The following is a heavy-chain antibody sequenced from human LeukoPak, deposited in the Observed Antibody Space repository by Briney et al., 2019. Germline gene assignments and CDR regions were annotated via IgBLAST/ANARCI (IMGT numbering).Heavy chain of an antibody. Sequence: PSETLSLTCTVSGCSISSCYLSWIRQPPGKGLEWIGYIYYSGSTNYNPSLKSRVTISVDTSKNQFSLKLSSVTAADTAVYYCARQSVAGLLYLDYWGQGTLVTVSS. V-gene: IGHV4-59*08. J-gene: IGHJ4*02. D-gene: IGHD6-19*01. CDR3: ARQSVAGLLYLDY. CDR2: IYYSGST. CDR1: GCSISSCY.